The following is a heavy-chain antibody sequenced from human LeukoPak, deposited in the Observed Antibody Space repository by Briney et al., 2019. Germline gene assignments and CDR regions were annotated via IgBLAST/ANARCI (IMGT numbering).Heavy chain of an antibody. Sequence: SETLSLTCTVYNGSFSGYYWSWIRQPPGKGLEWIGEIHRNGNTKYNPSLKSRVTISGDTSENQFSLNLKSVTAADTAIYYRVVDRTYGGPLWCQGTQVTVSS. J-gene: IGHJ4*02. D-gene: IGHD5-12*01. CDR3: VVDRTYGGPL. CDR2: IHRNGNT. V-gene: IGHV4-34*01. CDR1: NGSFSGYY.